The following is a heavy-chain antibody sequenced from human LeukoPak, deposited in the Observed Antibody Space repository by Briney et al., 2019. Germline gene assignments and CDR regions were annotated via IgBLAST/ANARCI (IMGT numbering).Heavy chain of an antibody. D-gene: IGHD3-10*01. CDR3: ARDADGSGSGAFDI. CDR2: MNPNSGNT. J-gene: IGHJ3*02. Sequence: ASVKVSCKASGYTFTSYDINWVRQGTGQGLEWMGWMNPNSGNTGYAQKLQGRVTITRNTSISTAYMELSSLRSEDTAVYYYARDADGSGSGAFDIWGQGTMVTVSS. CDR1: GYTFTSYD. V-gene: IGHV1-8*03.